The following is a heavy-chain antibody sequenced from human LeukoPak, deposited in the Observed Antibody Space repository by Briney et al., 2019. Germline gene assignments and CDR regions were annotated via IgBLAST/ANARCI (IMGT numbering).Heavy chain of an antibody. CDR2: IRSKTYGGTA. CDR3: SRGLEGFTAYDDY. D-gene: IGHD5-12*01. Sequence: GGSLRLSCTAPGFNVGDYAMSWVRQAPGKGLEWVGFIRSKTYGGTADYAASVEGRFTISRDDSNNIVYLQMNSLKTEDTALYYCSRGLEGFTAYDDYWGQGTLVTVSS. V-gene: IGHV3-49*04. J-gene: IGHJ4*02. CDR1: GFNVGDYA.